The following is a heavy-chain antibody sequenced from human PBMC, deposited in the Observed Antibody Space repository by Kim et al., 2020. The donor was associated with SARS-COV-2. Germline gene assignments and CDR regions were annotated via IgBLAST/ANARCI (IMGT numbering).Heavy chain of an antibody. D-gene: IGHD2-2*01. Sequence: GESLKISGKGSGYSFTSYWIGWVRQMPGKGLEWMGIIYPGDSDTRYSPSFQGQVTISADKSISTAYLQWSSLKASDTAMYYCARHEGYCSSTSCPYDAGISYYYGMDVWGQGTTVTVSS. CDR3: ARHEGYCSSTSCPYDAGISYYYGMDV. J-gene: IGHJ6*02. CDR1: GYSFTSYW. V-gene: IGHV5-51*01. CDR2: IYPGDSDT.